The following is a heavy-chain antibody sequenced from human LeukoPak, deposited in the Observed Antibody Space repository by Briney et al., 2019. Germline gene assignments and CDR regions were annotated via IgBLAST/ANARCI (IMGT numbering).Heavy chain of an antibody. V-gene: IGHV3-21*01. CDR3: ASDGSYGYVWGSYRHNWFDP. D-gene: IGHD3-16*02. CDR2: ISSSSSYI. Sequence: GGSLRLSCAASGFTFSSYSMNWVRQAPGKGLEWVSSISSSSSYIYYADSVKGRFTISRDNAKNSLYLQMNSLRAEDTAVYYCASDGSYGYVWGSYRHNWFDPWGQGTLVTVSS. J-gene: IGHJ5*02. CDR1: GFTFSSYS.